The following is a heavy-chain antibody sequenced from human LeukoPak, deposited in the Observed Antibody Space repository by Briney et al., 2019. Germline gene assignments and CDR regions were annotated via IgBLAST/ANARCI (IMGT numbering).Heavy chain of an antibody. Sequence: PGRSLRLSCAASGFLVSTNYMSRVRQAPGKGLEWVSVMYSGGAIHYADSVKGRFTISRDNSKNTLYLQMSSLRAEDTAMYFCARGHSSGNPDPFDYWGQGTLVIVSS. CDR2: MYSGGAI. D-gene: IGHD3-22*01. CDR3: ARGHSSGNPDPFDY. CDR1: GFLVSTNY. J-gene: IGHJ4*02. V-gene: IGHV3-53*01.